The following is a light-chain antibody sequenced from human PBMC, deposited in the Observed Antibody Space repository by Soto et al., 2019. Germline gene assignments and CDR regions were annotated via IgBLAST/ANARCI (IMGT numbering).Light chain of an antibody. CDR2: AGS. J-gene: IGKJ4*01. CDR3: QQSYSRPLP. V-gene: IGKV1-39*01. CDR1: QNIRAF. Sequence: DIQMTQSPSSLSAYVGDRVTISCRASQNIRAFLNWYQHKPGKAPNRLIYAGSNLQSGVPSRFSGSGSRTEFTLTISSLLPEDSATYYCQQSYSRPLPFAGGSKV.